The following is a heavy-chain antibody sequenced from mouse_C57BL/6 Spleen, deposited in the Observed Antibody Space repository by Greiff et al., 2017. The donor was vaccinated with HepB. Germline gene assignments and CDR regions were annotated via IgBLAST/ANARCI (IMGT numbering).Heavy chain of an antibody. CDR1: GYTFTDYN. CDR3: ARWRGYDLAY. J-gene: IGHJ3*01. D-gene: IGHD2-10*02. CDR2: INPNNGGT. V-gene: IGHV1-18*01. Sequence: EVKLMESGPELVKPGASVKIPCKASGYTFTDYNMDWVKQSHGKSLEWIGDINPNNGGTIYNQKFKGKATLTVDKSSSTAYMELRSLTSEDTAVYYCARWRGYDLAYWGQGTLVTVSA.